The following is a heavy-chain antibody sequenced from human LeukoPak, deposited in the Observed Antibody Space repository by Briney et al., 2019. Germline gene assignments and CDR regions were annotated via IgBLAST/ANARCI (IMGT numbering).Heavy chain of an antibody. Sequence: SETLSLTCTVSGGSVSSGSYYWSWIRQPPGKGLEWIGYIYYSGSTNYNPSLKSRVTISVDTSKNPFSLKLSSVTAADTAVYYCARVETGTLDYWGQGTLVTVSS. CDR2: IYYSGST. J-gene: IGHJ4*02. D-gene: IGHD1/OR15-1a*01. CDR1: GGSVSSGSYY. V-gene: IGHV4-61*01. CDR3: ARVETGTLDY.